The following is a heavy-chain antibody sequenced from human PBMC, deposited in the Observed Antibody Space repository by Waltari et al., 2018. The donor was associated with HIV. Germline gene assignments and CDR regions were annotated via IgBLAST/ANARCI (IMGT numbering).Heavy chain of an antibody. V-gene: IGHV3-74*01. D-gene: IGHD2-15*01. Sequence: EVQLVESGGGLVQPGGSLRLSCAASGFTFSSYWMHWVRQAPGKGLVWVSRSNSDGSSTAYADSGKGRFTISRDNAKNTLYLQMNSLRAEDTAVYYCARGFRVGCSDATCYSHYWGQGTLVTVSS. J-gene: IGHJ4*02. CDR1: GFTFSSYW. CDR3: ARGFRVGCSDATCYSHY. CDR2: SNSDGSST.